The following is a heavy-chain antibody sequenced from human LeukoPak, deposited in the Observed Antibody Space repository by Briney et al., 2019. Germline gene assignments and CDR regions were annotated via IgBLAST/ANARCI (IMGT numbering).Heavy chain of an antibody. CDR1: GGSISSSSYY. CDR3: ANWGSYLQLFDY. Sequence: SETLSLTCTVSGGSISSSSYYWGWIRQPPGKGLEWIGSIYYSGSTYYNPSLKSRVTISVDTSKNQFSLKLSSVTAADTAVYYCANWGSYLQLFDYWGQGTLVTDSS. J-gene: IGHJ4*02. D-gene: IGHD3-16*01. CDR2: IYYSGST. V-gene: IGHV4-39*01.